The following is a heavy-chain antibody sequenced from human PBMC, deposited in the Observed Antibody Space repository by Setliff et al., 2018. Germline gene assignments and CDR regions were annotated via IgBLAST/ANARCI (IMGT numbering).Heavy chain of an antibody. CDR1: GVSINSLNW. V-gene: IGHV4-4*02. CDR3: ARGRIAERPEAIDY. J-gene: IGHJ4*02. D-gene: IGHD6-6*01. CDR2: IYHDGPSV. Sequence: SETLSLTCAVSGVSINSLNWWTWVRQPPGKGLEWIGEIYHDGPSVHYNPSLKSRVTMSVDKSRNQFSLNLGSVTAADTGVYYCARGRIAERPEAIDYWGQGTPVTVS.